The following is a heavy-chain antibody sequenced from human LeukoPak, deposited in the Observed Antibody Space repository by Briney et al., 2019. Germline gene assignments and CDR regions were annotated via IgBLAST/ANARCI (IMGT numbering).Heavy chain of an antibody. Sequence: ASVKVSCKASGFTFTSSAVQWVRQARGQRLEWIGWIVVGSGNTNYAQKFRERVTITRDMSTSTAYMELSSLRSEDTAVYYCAADLHYYGSGSFGPTLYYFDYWGQGTLVTVSS. J-gene: IGHJ4*02. D-gene: IGHD3-10*01. V-gene: IGHV1-58*01. CDR2: IVVGSGNT. CDR3: AADLHYYGSGSFGPTLYYFDY. CDR1: GFTFTSSA.